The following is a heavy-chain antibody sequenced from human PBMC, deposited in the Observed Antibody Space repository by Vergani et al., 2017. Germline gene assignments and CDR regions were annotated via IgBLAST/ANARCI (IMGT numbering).Heavy chain of an antibody. D-gene: IGHD3-10*01. Sequence: EVQLLESGGGLVQPGGSLRLTCAASEFTFSNYAMNWVRQAPGKGLEWVSGISGSGVSAYYTDSVMGRFTISRDNSKNMLFLQMNKLRTEDTAIYYCAKQYFGSGNNLFDYWGQGPLVTVSS. J-gene: IGHJ4*02. CDR2: ISGSGVSA. V-gene: IGHV3-23*01. CDR1: EFTFSNYA. CDR3: AKQYFGSGNNLFDY.